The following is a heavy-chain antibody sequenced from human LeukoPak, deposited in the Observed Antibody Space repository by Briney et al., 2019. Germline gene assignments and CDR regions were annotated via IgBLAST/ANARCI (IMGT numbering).Heavy chain of an antibody. CDR1: GFTFSNYA. CDR2: ITGRST. CDR3: AKVVGTSGWYFDY. V-gene: IGHV3-23*01. D-gene: IGHD1-1*01. Sequence: GGALRLSCAASGFTFSNYAMSWVRQAPGKGLEWVSGITGRSTYYADSVKGRFTISRDISKNTLYVQMNSLRAEDTAVYYCAKVVGTSGWYFDYWGQGTLVTVSS. J-gene: IGHJ4*02.